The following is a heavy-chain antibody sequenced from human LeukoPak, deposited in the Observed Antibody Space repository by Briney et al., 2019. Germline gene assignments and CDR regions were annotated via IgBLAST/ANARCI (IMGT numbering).Heavy chain of an antibody. CDR2: IYPGDSDT. V-gene: IGHV5-51*01. CDR3: ARDDSRTFDY. D-gene: IGHD3-22*01. Sequence: GESLKISCKGSGYSFTTYWIGWVRQMPGKGLECLGVIYPGDSDTRYSPSFQGQVTISADKSISTAYLQWSSLKASDTAMYYCARDDSRTFDYWGQGTLVTVSS. J-gene: IGHJ4*02. CDR1: GYSFTTYW.